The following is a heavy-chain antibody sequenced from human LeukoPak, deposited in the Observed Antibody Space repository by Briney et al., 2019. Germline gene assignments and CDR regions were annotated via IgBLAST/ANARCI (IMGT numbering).Heavy chain of an antibody. CDR1: GFFVTTYG. J-gene: IGHJ6*02. CDR2: ISRNESNK. D-gene: IGHD2-15*01. CDR3: ARVRYCSGGSCYFYNAMDV. Sequence: GGSLRLSCAASGFFVTTYGIHWVRQAPGKGLEWVAVISRNESNKYYGDSVKGRFTISRDNSKNTLYLHMNSLRAEDTAVYYCARVRYCSGGSCYFYNAMDVWGQGTTVTVSS. V-gene: IGHV3-30*03.